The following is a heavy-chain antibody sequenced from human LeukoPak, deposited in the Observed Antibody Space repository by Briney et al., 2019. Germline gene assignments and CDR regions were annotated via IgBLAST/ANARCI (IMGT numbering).Heavy chain of an antibody. J-gene: IGHJ4*02. Sequence: SETLSLTCAVSGGSFSGYYWSWIRQPPGKGLEWIGEINHSGSTNYNPSLKSRVTISVDTSKNQFSLKLSSVTGADTAVYYCARGRYSGYTVAGKGALFDYWGQGTLVTVSS. CDR1: GGSFSGYY. V-gene: IGHV4-34*01. CDR3: ARGRYSGYTVAGKGALFDY. D-gene: IGHD5-12*01. CDR2: INHSGST.